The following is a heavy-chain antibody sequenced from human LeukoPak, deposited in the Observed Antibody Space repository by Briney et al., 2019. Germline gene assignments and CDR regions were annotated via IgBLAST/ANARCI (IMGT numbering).Heavy chain of an antibody. J-gene: IGHJ6*02. CDR3: AKARQLVSYYGMDV. Sequence: GGSLRLSCAASGFTFSSYAMSWVHQAPGKGLEWVSAISGSGGSTYYADSVKGRFTISRDNSKNTLYLQMNNLRAEDTAVYYCAKARQLVSYYGMDVWGQGTTVTVSS. V-gene: IGHV3-23*01. CDR2: ISGSGGST. CDR1: GFTFSSYA. D-gene: IGHD6-13*01.